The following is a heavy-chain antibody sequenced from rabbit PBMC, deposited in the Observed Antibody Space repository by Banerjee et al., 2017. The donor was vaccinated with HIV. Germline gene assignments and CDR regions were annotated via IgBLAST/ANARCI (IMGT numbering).Heavy chain of an antibody. V-gene: IGHV1S40*01. CDR3: ARDYYTYTYGGYTLGL. CDR1: GFSLSNNYV. D-gene: IGHD6-1*01. J-gene: IGHJ3*01. Sequence: QSLQESGGGLFQPGGSLALTCKASGFSLSNNYVMCWVRQAPGKGLEWIACIYTSSGSTWYASWAKGRFTISKTSSTTVTLQMTSLTAADTATYFCARDYYTYTYGGYTLGLWGQGTLVTVS. CDR2: IYTSSGST.